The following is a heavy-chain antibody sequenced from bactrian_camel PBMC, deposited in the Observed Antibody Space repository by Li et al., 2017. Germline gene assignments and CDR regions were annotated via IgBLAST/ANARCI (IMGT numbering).Heavy chain of an antibody. CDR3: AAGLGHTRAALSPSDYSY. V-gene: IGHV3-3*01. CDR2: ITFTGGRT. Sequence: HVQLVESGGGLVQAGGSLRLSCAASGYTYSRYYMGWFRQGPGKQREGVASITFTGGRTDYTDSVKGRFSISRDNSKSIVYLQMDSLRPEDTAMYYCAAGLGHTRAALSPSDYSYWGQGTQVTVS. J-gene: IGHJ4*01. CDR1: GYTYSRYY. D-gene: IGHD2*01.